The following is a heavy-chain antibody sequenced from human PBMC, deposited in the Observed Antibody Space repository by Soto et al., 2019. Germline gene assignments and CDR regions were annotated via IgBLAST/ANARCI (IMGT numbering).Heavy chain of an antibody. CDR1: GGSISRYY. CDR3: ARHFSVDYFDY. V-gene: IGHV4-59*01. Sequence: SETLSLTCTVSGGSISRYYWNWIRQPPGKGLEWIGYIYYSGSTNYNPSLKSRVTISVDTSKNQFSLKLSSVTAADTAVYYCARHFSVDYFDYWGQGALVTVSS. J-gene: IGHJ4*02. CDR2: IYYSGST.